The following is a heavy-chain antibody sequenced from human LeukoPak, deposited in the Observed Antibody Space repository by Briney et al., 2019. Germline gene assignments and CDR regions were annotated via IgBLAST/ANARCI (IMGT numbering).Heavy chain of an antibody. D-gene: IGHD1-26*01. CDR3: ARREVGATLRFDP. CDR1: GYSFTSYW. Sequence: GESLKISCKGSGYSFTSYWIGWVRQMPWKGLEWMGIIYPGDSDTRYSPSFQGQVTISADKSINTAYLQWSNLKASDTAMYYCARREVGATLRFDPWGQGTLVTVSS. J-gene: IGHJ5*02. V-gene: IGHV5-51*01. CDR2: IYPGDSDT.